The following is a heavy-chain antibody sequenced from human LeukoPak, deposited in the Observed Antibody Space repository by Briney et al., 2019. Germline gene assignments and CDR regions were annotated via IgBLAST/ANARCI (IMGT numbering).Heavy chain of an antibody. CDR2: MYYSGST. V-gene: IGHV4-39*01. CDR3: ARLTSGSYPHYFDH. Sequence: SETLSLTCTASGGSISSSSYYWGLIRQPPGKGLEWIGTMYYSGSTYYNPSLKSRVTISVDTSKNQFSLKLSSVTAADTAVYYCARLTSGSYPHYFDHWGQGTLVTVSS. D-gene: IGHD3-10*01. CDR1: GGSISSSSYY. J-gene: IGHJ4*02.